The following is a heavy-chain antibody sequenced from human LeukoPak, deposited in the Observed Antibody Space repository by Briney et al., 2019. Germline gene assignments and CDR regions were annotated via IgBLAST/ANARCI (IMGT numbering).Heavy chain of an antibody. CDR3: TTEAYYYDSGAIKYFDY. J-gene: IGHJ4*02. Sequence: GGSLRLSCAASGFTFSNAWMSWVRQAPGQGLESVCRIKSKTDGGATHYAAPVKGRFTISRDDSKNTLYLQMNSLKTEDTAVYYCTTEAYYYDSGAIKYFDYWGQGTLVTVSS. D-gene: IGHD3-22*01. CDR1: GFTFSNAW. V-gene: IGHV3-15*01. CDR2: IKSKTDGGAT.